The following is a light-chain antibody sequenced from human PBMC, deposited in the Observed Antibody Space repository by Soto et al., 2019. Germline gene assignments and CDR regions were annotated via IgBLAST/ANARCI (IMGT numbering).Light chain of an antibody. CDR3: SSYTSSTRVV. V-gene: IGLV2-14*01. CDR1: SSDVGGYQF. J-gene: IGLJ2*01. Sequence: QSALTQPASVSGSPGQSITISCTGTSSDVGGYQFVSWYQQHPGKAPKLMIYEVSNRPSGVSNRFSGSKSGNTASLTISGLQADDEADYYCSSYTSSTRVVFGGGTKLTVL. CDR2: EVS.